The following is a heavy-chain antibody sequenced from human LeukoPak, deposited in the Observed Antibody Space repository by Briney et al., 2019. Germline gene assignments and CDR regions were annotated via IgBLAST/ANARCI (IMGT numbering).Heavy chain of an antibody. CDR3: AREDRYCSGGSCYSALDYYYYYYMDV. CDR1: GGTFSSYT. CDR2: IIPILGIA. V-gene: IGHV1-69*04. D-gene: IGHD2-15*01. Sequence: GASVKVSCKASGGTFSSYTIRWVRQAPGPGLEWMGRIIPILGIANNAQKFQGRVTITADKSTSTAYMELSSLRSEDTAVYYCAREDRYCSGGSCYSALDYYYYYYMDVWGKGTTVTVSS. J-gene: IGHJ6*03.